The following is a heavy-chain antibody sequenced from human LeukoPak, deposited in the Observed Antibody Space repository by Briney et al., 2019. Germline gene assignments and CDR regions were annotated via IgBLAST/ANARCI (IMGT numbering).Heavy chain of an antibody. CDR3: ARRKVRQWLAISGYYFDY. J-gene: IGHJ4*02. V-gene: IGHV1-8*01. CDR1: GYTFTSYD. Sequence: GASVKVSCKASGYTFTSYDINWVRQATGQGLEWMGWMNPNSGNTGYAQKFQGRVTMTRNTSISTAYMELSSLRSEDTAVYYCARRKVRQWLAISGYYFDYWGQGTLVTVSS. CDR2: MNPNSGNT. D-gene: IGHD6-19*01.